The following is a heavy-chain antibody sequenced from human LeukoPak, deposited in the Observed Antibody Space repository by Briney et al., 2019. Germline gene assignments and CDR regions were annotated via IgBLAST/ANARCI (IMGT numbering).Heavy chain of an antibody. V-gene: IGHV4-39*01. J-gene: IGHJ3*02. D-gene: IGHD3-10*01. Sequence: SETLSLTCTVSGGSISSSTYYWGWIRQPPGKGLEYIASIDYSGSTYYNPSLKSRVTISVDTSKNQFSLKLSSVTAADTAVFYCARGVNIWGQGTMVTVSS. CDR3: ARGVNI. CDR2: IDYSGST. CDR1: GGSISSSTYY.